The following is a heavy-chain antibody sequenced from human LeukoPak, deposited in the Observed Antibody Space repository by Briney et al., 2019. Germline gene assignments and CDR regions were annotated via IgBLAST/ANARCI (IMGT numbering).Heavy chain of an antibody. D-gene: IGHD2-15*01. J-gene: IGHJ4*02. Sequence: GGSLRLSCAASGFTISTNYMSWVRQAPGKGLEWVSVVYSGGGTYYADSVKGRFTISRDNSKNTVSLQMNGLRAEDTAAYYCARASFWFDYSGYYFDYWGQGTLVTVSS. V-gene: IGHV3-66*01. CDR2: VYSGGGT. CDR1: GFTISTNY. CDR3: ARASFWFDYSGYYFDY.